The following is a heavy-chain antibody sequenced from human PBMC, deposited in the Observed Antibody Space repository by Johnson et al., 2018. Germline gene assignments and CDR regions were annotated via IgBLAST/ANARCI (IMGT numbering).Heavy chain of an antibody. D-gene: IGHD3-22*01. J-gene: IGHJ1*01. CDR1: GFTFSSYG. CDR3: AKDPSGYFEYFHH. V-gene: IGHV3-30*18. CDR2: ISYDGRNK. Sequence: VQLVETGGGVVQPGRSLRLSCAASGFTFSSYGMHWVRQAPGKGLEWVAVISYDGRNKYYADSVKGRFPISRDNSKNTLYLQMNSLKPEDTAVYYCAKDPSGYFEYFHHWGQGTLVTVSS.